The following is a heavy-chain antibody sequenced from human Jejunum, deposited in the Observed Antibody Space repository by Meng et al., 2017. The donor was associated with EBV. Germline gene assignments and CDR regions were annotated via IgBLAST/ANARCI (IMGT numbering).Heavy chain of an antibody. D-gene: IGHD3-10*01. CDR3: ARDWGGDYLDY. CDR1: GYTFSSYA. Sequence: VQLVQSGCELKKLGVSVKFSCKASGYTFSSYAMNGVRRAPGQGLKWMGWINTKTGNPTYAQGFTGRFVFSLDTSVGTAYLQISSLKAEDTAVYYCARDWGGDYLDYWGQGTLVTVSS. V-gene: IGHV7-4-1*02. CDR2: INTKTGNP. J-gene: IGHJ4*02.